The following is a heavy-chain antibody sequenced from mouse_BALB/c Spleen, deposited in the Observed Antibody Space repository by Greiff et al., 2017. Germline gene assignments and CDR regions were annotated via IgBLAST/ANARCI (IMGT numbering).Heavy chain of an antibody. J-gene: IGHJ3*01. D-gene: IGHD2-2*01. CDR1: GYSITSGYS. CDR2: IHYSGST. Sequence: DVKLQESGPDLVKPSQSLSLTCTVTGYSITSGYSWHWIRQFPGNKLEWMGYIHYSGSTNYNPSLKSRISITRDTSKNQFFLQFNSVTTEDTATYYCARGGGYDGFAYWGQGTLVTVSA. V-gene: IGHV3-1*02. CDR3: ARGGGYDGFAY.